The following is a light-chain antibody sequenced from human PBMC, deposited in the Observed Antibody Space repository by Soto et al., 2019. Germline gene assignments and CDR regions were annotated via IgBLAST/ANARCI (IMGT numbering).Light chain of an antibody. CDR3: SSYAGSYTYV. CDR2: DVS. V-gene: IGLV2-11*01. J-gene: IGLJ1*01. Sequence: QSALTQPRSVSGSPGQSASISCTGTSSDVGGYNYVSWYQQYPGKAPKLIVYDVSERPSGVPDRFSGSKSGNTASLTISGLQAEDEADYYCSSYAGSYTYVFGTGTKVTVL. CDR1: SSDVGGYNY.